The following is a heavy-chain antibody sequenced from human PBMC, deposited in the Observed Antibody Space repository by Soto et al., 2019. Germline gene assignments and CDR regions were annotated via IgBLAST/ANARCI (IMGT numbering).Heavy chain of an antibody. CDR1: VLPFIDYA. CDR2: INMDGSST. J-gene: IGHJ4*02. Sequence: GGSLRLSCAASVLPFIDYAMSWVRQAPGKGLVWVSRINMDGSSTNYADSVKGRFTISRDNAKNTLYLQMNSLRVDDTAVYYCARGPRGLYHHDYWGQGALVTVSS. D-gene: IGHD2-2*01. CDR3: ARGPRGLYHHDY. V-gene: IGHV3-74*01.